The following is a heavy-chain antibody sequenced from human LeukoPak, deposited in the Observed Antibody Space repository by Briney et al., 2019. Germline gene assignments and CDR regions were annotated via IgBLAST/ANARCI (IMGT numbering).Heavy chain of an antibody. CDR3: ARGTYTSGWYYFDS. V-gene: IGHV3-66*01. D-gene: IGHD6-19*01. J-gene: IGHJ4*02. CDR2: IYSGGST. CDR1: GFTVSSNY. Sequence: PGGSLRLSCAASGFTVSSNYMSWVRQAPGKGLEWGSVIYSGGSTYYADSVKGRFTISRDNSKNTLYLQMNSLRAEDTAVYYCARGTYTSGWYYFDSWGQGTLVTVSS.